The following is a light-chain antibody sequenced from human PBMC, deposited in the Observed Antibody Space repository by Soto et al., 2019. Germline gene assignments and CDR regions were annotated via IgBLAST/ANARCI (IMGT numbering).Light chain of an antibody. CDR3: KKYGSSRIT. CDR1: RSVSSSY. CDR2: GAS. Sequence: SPGTLSLSPGERATLSFRASRSVSSSYLAWYQQKPGQAPRLLIYGASSRATGIPDRFSGSGSGTDFTLTISRLEPEDFAVYYCKKYGSSRITLGHGTRLE. V-gene: IGKV3-20*01. J-gene: IGKJ5*01.